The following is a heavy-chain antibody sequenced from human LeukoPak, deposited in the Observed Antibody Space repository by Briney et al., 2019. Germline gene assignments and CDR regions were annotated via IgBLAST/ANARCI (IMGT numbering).Heavy chain of an antibody. Sequence: GESLTLSCTVSGVTFSSCGMHWVRKPPPPGLGRVAVIWYDGSNKYYEDSVNGVFTTARENSKKSLFLQRNMLGAEDAAVYCCARDFRGYCRGGSCSVLDYWGQGTLVTVSS. CDR2: IWYDGSNK. CDR3: ARDFRGYCRGGSCSVLDY. J-gene: IGHJ4*02. CDR1: GVTFSSCG. V-gene: IGHV3-33*01. D-gene: IGHD2-15*01.